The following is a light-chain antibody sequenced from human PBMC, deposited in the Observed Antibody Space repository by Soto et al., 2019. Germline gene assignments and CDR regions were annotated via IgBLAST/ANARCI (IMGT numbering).Light chain of an antibody. J-gene: IGKJ4*01. CDR3: QQYYSTPPT. V-gene: IGKV4-1*01. CDR1: QSVLYSSNNKNY. CDR2: WAS. Sequence: DIVMTQSPDSLAVSLCERATINCKSSQSVLYSSNNKNYLAWYQQKPGQPPKLLIYWASTRESGVPDRFSGSGSGTDFTLTISSLQAEDVAVYHCQQYYSTPPTFGGGTKVDIK.